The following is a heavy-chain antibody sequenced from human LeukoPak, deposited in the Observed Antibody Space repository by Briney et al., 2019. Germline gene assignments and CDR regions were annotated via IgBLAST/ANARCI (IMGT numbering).Heavy chain of an antibody. Sequence: GASVKVSCKASGYTFTSYGISWVRQAPGQGLEWMGWISAYNGNTNYAQKLQGRVTMTTDTSTSTAYMELTSLRSEDTAIYYCAREEAYYYYMDVWGKGTTVTVSS. CDR1: GYTFTSYG. CDR2: ISAYNGNT. V-gene: IGHV1-18*01. J-gene: IGHJ6*03. CDR3: AREEAYYYYMDV.